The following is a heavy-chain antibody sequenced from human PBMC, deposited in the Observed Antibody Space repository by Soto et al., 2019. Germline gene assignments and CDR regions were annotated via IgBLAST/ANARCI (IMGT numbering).Heavy chain of an antibody. D-gene: IGHD6-6*01. CDR1: GFTLSTYR. J-gene: IGHJ3*02. CDR3: ARHKLAARACDI. CDR2: MKEDGSQK. Sequence: PGGSLRLSCAASGFTLSTYRMSWVRLAPGKGLEWVANMKEDGSQKYYVDSVKGRFTISRDNAENSLYLQMNSLRAEDTAVYYCARHKLAARACDIWGQGTMVTVSS. V-gene: IGHV3-7*05.